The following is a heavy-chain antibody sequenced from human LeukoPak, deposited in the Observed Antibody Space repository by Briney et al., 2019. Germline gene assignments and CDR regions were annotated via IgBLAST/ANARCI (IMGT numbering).Heavy chain of an antibody. V-gene: IGHV1-46*01. J-gene: IGHJ5*02. CDR2: INPSGSST. CDR3: ARDNSVGDTAWWFDP. CDR1: GYTFTSYY. Sequence: ASVKVSCKASGYTFTSYYMHWVRQAPGQGLEWRGVINPSGSSTSYAQKFQGRLSLTRDMSTSTDYMELSSLRSEDTAVYYCARDNSVGDTAWWFDPWGQGTLVTVSS. D-gene: IGHD1-26*01.